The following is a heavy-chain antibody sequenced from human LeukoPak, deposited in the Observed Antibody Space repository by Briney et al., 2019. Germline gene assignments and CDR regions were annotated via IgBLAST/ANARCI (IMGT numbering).Heavy chain of an antibody. D-gene: IGHD1-1*01. CDR1: GGSFSGYY. J-gene: IGHJ1*01. CDR3: ARGRGRWTRLAEYFQH. Sequence: SETLSLTCAVYGGSFSGYYWSWIRQPPGKGLEWIGEINHSGSTNYNPSLKSRVTISVDTSKNQLSLKLSSVTAADTAVYYCARGRGRWTRLAEYFQHWGQGTLVTVSS. CDR2: INHSGST. V-gene: IGHV4-34*01.